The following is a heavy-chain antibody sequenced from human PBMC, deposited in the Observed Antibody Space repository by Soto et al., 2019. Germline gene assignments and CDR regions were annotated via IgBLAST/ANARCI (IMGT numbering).Heavy chain of an antibody. CDR3: ATVGATATFHYYLMDV. V-gene: IGHV3-48*01. CDR2: ISSSTTTI. J-gene: IGHJ6*02. D-gene: IGHD1-26*01. Sequence: EMQLVESGGGLVQPGGSLRLSCAASGFSFTTYPMNWVRQTPGKGLEWISYISSSTTTIYYADSAKGRFTISRDNAKNSLYLQMTSLRAEDTAVYYCATVGATATFHYYLMDVWGQGTTVTVSS. CDR1: GFSFTTYP.